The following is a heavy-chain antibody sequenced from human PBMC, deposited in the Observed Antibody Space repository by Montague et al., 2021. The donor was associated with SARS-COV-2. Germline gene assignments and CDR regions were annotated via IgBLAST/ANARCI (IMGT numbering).Heavy chain of an antibody. CDR1: GDSINSDH. J-gene: IGHJ4*02. Sequence: SETLSLTCAVSGDSINSDHWWGWVRQPPGKGLEWIGYIYYSGSSNYNPSLKSRVTISIDTSKNQFSLNLNSVTAADEAVYYCASPGGYCSGGSCYYVYWGQGTLVTVSS. CDR2: IYYSGSS. V-gene: IGHV4-59*13. D-gene: IGHD2-15*01. CDR3: ASPGGYCSGGSCYYVY.